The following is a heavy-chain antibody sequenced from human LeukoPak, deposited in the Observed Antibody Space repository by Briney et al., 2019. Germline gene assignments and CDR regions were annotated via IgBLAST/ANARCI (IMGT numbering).Heavy chain of an antibody. CDR3: ARLKGRYYDSSGYYPFSP. D-gene: IGHD3-22*01. CDR2: ISISSSTI. Sequence: GGSLRLSCAAPGFTFSDYSMNWVRQAPGKGLEWVSYISISSSTIYYADSVKGRFTISRDDAKNSLYLQMNSLRAEDTALYYCARLKGRYYDSSGYYPFSPWGQGTLVTVSS. CDR1: GFTFSDYS. J-gene: IGHJ5*02. V-gene: IGHV3-48*01.